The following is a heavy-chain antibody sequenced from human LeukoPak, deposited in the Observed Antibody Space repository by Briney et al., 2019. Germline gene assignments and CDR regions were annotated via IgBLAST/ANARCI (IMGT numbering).Heavy chain of an antibody. J-gene: IGHJ4*02. V-gene: IGHV3-30*02. CDR3: AKDPSPDYDFWSGYPNPPGY. CDR2: IRYDGSNK. CDR1: GFTFSSYG. Sequence: GGSLRLSCAASGFTFSSYGMHWVRQAPGKGLEWVAFIRYDGSNKYYADSVKGRFTISRDNSKNTLYLQMNSLRAEDTAVYYCAKDPSPDYDFWSGYPNPPGYWGQGTLVTVSS. D-gene: IGHD3-3*01.